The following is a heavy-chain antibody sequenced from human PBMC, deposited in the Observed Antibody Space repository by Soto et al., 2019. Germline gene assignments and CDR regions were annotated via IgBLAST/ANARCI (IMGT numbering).Heavy chain of an antibody. CDR2: VSAGGPQT. CDR1: GFTFKNYA. V-gene: IGHV3-23*01. J-gene: IGHJ4*02. CDR3: AKDRKSFDH. Sequence: EVQLLESGGGLKQPGGSLRLSWSASGFTFKNYAMSWVRQAQGRGLEWVSGVSAGGPQTYYADSVKGRLTVSRDNSKDTLFVEMQSLRDVDTAIDFCAKDRKSFDHWGQGSRVTVSS.